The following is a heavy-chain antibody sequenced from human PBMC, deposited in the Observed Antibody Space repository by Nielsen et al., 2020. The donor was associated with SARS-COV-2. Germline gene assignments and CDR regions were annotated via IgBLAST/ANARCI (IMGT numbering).Heavy chain of an antibody. CDR1: GFAFSVYG. Sequence: GESLRLSCAASGFAFSVYGMNWVRHTPGKGLEWVSALSGRGGTHYADFVKGRFTTSTDTSRTTLYLQMTSLRAEDTAIYYCARSTPYGTTWYGALDSWGQGTLVSVSS. D-gene: IGHD6-13*01. J-gene: IGHJ4*02. CDR3: ARSTPYGTTWYGALDS. CDR2: LSGRGGT. V-gene: IGHV3-23*01.